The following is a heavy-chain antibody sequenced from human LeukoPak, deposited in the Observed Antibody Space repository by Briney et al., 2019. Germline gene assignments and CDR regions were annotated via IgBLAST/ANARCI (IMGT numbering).Heavy chain of an antibody. Sequence: SLETLSLTCAVSGGSISSSNWWSWVRQPPGKGLEWIGEIYHSGSTNYNPSLKSRVTISVDKSKNQFSLKLSSVTAADTAVYYCARGQGSYYTHNFDYWGQGTLVTVSS. CDR2: IYHSGST. V-gene: IGHV4-4*02. J-gene: IGHJ4*02. CDR1: GGSISSSNW. D-gene: IGHD1-26*01. CDR3: ARGQGSYYTHNFDY.